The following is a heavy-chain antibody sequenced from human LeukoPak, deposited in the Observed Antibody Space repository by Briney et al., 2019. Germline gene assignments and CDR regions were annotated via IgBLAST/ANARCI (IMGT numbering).Heavy chain of an antibody. CDR1: GYTFTGYY. D-gene: IGHD6-19*01. V-gene: IGHV1-2*06. J-gene: IGHJ4*02. CDR2: INPNSGGT. Sequence: ASVKVSCKASGYTFTGYYMHWVRQAPGQGLEWMGRINPNSGGTNYAQKFQGRVTMTRDTSISTAYMELSRLRSDDTAVYYCARGGDSSGWHDGWFDYWGQGTLVTVSS. CDR3: ARGGDSSGWHDGWFDY.